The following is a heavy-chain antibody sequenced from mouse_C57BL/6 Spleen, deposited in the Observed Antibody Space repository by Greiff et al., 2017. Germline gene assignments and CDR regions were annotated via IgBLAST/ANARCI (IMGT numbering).Heavy chain of an antibody. J-gene: IGHJ2*01. V-gene: IGHV1-81*01. CDR2: IYPRSGNT. Sequence: QVQLQQPGAELARPGASVKLSCKASGYTFTSYGISWVKQRTGQGLEWIGEIYPRSGNTYYNEKFKGKATLTADKSSSAAYMELRSLTSEDSAVYFCARPGSFYFDYWGQGTTLTVSS. D-gene: IGHD1-1*02. CDR1: GYTFTSYG. CDR3: ARPGSFYFDY.